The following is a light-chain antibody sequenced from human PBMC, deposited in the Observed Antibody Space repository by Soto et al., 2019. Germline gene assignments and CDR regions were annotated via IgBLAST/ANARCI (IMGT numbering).Light chain of an antibody. V-gene: IGKV3-15*01. CDR3: QQYGNWLTWT. J-gene: IGKJ1*01. CDR1: ERISTN. CDR2: SES. Sequence: EIVMTQSPVTLSVSPGESATIFCRASERISTNLAWYQQRPGQAPRLLIYSESTRATGVPARFSGSGSATEVTLTISSLQPEDCATYYCQQYGNWLTWTFGQGTRVEIK.